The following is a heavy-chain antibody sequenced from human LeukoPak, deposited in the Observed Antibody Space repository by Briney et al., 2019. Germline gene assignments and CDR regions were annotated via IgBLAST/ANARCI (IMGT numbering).Heavy chain of an antibody. Sequence: GRSLRLSCVVSGFNSEDHAMHWVRQAPGKGLEWVSGINWNSGGIAYADSVKGRFIISRDNAKNSLYLQMNSLRADDTAIYYCASSRYGFCSSTSCYVLSYWGQGTLVTVSP. CDR2: INWNSGGI. CDR3: ASSRYGFCSSTSCYVLSY. D-gene: IGHD2-2*01. CDR1: GFNSEDHA. V-gene: IGHV3-9*02. J-gene: IGHJ4*02.